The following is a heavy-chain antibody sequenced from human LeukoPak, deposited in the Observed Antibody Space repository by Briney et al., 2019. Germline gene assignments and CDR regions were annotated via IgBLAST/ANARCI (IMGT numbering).Heavy chain of an antibody. CDR1: GFTFSTYG. CDR3: ATLKQWLHDLGFDY. CDR2: ISYDGSSK. Sequence: PGGSLRLSCAASGFTFSTYGMHWVRQAPGKGLEWVAIISYDGSSKHYVDSVKGRFTISRDNSKNTLYLQMNSLRTEDTAVYYCATLKQWLHDLGFDYWGQGTLVTVSS. V-gene: IGHV3-30*03. J-gene: IGHJ4*02. D-gene: IGHD6-19*01.